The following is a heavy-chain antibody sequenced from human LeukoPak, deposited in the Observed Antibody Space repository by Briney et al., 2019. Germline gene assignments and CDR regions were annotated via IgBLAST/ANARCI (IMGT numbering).Heavy chain of an antibody. CDR3: ARDQRYYYDSSGGSNYYGMDV. J-gene: IGHJ6*02. V-gene: IGHV3-7*01. CDR2: IKQDGSEK. Sequence: GGSLRLSCAASGFTFSSYWMSWVRQAPGEGVEWVANIKQDGSEKYYVDSVKGRFTISRDNAKNSLYLQMNSLRAEDTAVYYCARDQRYYYDSSGGSNYYGMDVWGQGTTVTVSS. CDR1: GFTFSSYW. D-gene: IGHD3-22*01.